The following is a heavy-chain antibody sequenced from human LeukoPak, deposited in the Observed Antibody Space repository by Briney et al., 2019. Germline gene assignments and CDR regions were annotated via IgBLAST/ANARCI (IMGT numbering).Heavy chain of an antibody. Sequence: SETLSLTCTVSGGSISSYYWSWIRQPPGKGLEWIGYIYYSGGTNYNPSLKSRVTISVDTSKNQFSLKLSSVTAADTAVYYCARVGYSNYYYYYMDVWGKGTTVTVSS. CDR1: GGSISSYY. V-gene: IGHV4-59*01. J-gene: IGHJ6*03. D-gene: IGHD4-11*01. CDR3: ARVGYSNYYYYYMDV. CDR2: IYYSGGT.